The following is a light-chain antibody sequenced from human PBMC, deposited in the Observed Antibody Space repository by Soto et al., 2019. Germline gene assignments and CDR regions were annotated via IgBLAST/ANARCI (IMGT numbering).Light chain of an antibody. Sequence: QSALTQPASVSGSPGQSITISCTGTSRDVGGYKYVSWYQQHPGKAPKLMIYEVSHRPSGVSNRFSGSKSGNTASLTISGLQAEDEADYYCSSFRGTSPYVFGTGTKLTVL. CDR3: SSFRGTSPYV. CDR2: EVS. J-gene: IGLJ1*01. CDR1: SRDVGGYKY. V-gene: IGLV2-14*01.